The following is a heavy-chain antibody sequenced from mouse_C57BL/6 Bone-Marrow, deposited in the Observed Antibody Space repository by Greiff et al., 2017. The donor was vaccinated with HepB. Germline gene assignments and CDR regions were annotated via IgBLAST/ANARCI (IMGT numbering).Heavy chain of an antibody. CDR2: IDPSDSYT. Sequence: VQLQQPGAELVMPGASVKLSCKASGYTFTSYWLHWVKQRPGQGLEWIGEIDPSDSYTNYNQKFKGKSTLTVDKSSSTAYMQLSSLTSEGSAVYYCARWDYGWFAYWGQGTLVTVSA. CDR1: GYTFTSYW. CDR3: ARWDYGWFAY. J-gene: IGHJ3*01. V-gene: IGHV1-69*01. D-gene: IGHD2-4*01.